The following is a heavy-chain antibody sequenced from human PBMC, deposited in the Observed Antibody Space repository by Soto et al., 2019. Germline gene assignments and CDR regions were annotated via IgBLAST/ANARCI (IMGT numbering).Heavy chain of an antibody. CDR2: INAGNGNT. V-gene: IGHV1-3*01. CDR3: AKSVSIAPRPLSHLAY. Sequence: GASVKVSCKASGYTFTSYAMHWVRQAPGQRLEWMGWINAGNGNTKYSQKFQGRVTITRDTSASTAYMELSSLRSEDTAVYYCAKSVSIAPRPLSHLAYWGQGTLVTVSS. CDR1: GYTFTSYA. D-gene: IGHD6-6*01. J-gene: IGHJ4*02.